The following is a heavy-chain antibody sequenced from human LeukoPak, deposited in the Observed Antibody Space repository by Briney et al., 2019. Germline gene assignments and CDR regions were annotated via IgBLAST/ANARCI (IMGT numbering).Heavy chain of an antibody. CDR1: GFTVSTTH. CDR3: ARGYVRAFDF. V-gene: IGHV3-53*01. CDR2: IYSGGDT. D-gene: IGHD2-15*01. J-gene: IGHJ3*01. Sequence: GGSLRLSCAASGFTVSTTHMSWVRQAPGKGLEWASVIYSGGDTYYSDSVKGRFTVSRDNSKNTLYLQMNSLSAEDTAVYYCARGYVRAFDFWGPGTMVTVSS.